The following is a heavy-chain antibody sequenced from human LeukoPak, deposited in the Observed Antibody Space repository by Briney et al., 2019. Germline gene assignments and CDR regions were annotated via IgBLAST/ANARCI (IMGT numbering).Heavy chain of an antibody. V-gene: IGHV4-59*01. CDR1: GGSISGYY. CDR3: VRVLRGEYRRTSYYDLLTGYSSFDY. CDR2: VFYLGTT. J-gene: IGHJ4*02. D-gene: IGHD3-9*01. Sequence: SETLSLTCTVSGGSISGYYWSWIRQPPGKGLEWIGHVFYLGTTNYNPSLKSRVAMSVDMSRNQFSLRLRSVTAADAAVYYCVRVLRGEYRRTSYYDLLTGYSSFDYWGQGALVTVSS.